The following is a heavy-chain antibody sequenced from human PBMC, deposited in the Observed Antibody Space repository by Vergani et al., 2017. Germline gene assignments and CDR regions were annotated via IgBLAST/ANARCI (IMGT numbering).Heavy chain of an antibody. J-gene: IGHJ6*02. CDR1: GGSISSGSYY. Sequence: QVQLQESGPGLVKSSQTLSLTCTVSGGSISSGSYYWNWIRQPAEKGLEWIGRIYSSGSTNYNPSLESRVTISVDTSKNQFSLKLSSVTAADTAVYYCARRNRYCSSTSCYYYYYGMDVWGQGTTVTVSS. V-gene: IGHV4-61*02. D-gene: IGHD2-2*01. CDR2: IYSSGST. CDR3: ARRNRYCSSTSCYYYYYGMDV.